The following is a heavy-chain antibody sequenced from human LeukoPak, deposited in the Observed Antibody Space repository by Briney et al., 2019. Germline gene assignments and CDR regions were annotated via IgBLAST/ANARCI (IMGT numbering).Heavy chain of an antibody. V-gene: IGHV3-66*01. CDR1: GFTVSGSY. Sequence: GGSLRLSCAASGFTVSGSYVNWVRQAPGRGLEWVSVIYSSGSAFYADSVKGRFLISRDNFKNTLYLQMNSLRAEDTAVYYCATDRRYDFWSGFSEYWGQGTLVTVSS. J-gene: IGHJ4*02. D-gene: IGHD3-3*01. CDR2: IYSSGSA. CDR3: ATDRRYDFWSGFSEY.